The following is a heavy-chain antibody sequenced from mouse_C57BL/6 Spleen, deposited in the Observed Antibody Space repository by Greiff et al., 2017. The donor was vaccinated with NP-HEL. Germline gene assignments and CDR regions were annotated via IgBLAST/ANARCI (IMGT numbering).Heavy chain of an antibody. CDR2: IDPNSGGT. V-gene: IGHV1-72*01. CDR1: GYTFTSYW. J-gene: IGHJ3*01. D-gene: IGHD2-4*01. CDR3: ARGTIYYDYEFAY. Sequence: QVQLQQPGAELVKPGASVKLSCKASGYTFTSYWMHWVKQRPGRGLEWIGRIDPNSGGTKYNEKFKSKATLTVDIPSSTAYMQLSSLTSEDSAVYYCARGTIYYDYEFAYWGQGTLVTVSA.